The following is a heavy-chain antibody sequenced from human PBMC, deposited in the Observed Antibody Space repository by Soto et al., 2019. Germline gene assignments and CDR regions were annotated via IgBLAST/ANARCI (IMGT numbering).Heavy chain of an antibody. J-gene: IGHJ4*02. CDR3: ASLYYDSSDYYYFDY. D-gene: IGHD3-22*01. CDR2: IYYSGST. Sequence: TSETLSLTCTVSGGYIRTSSYSWGWIRQPPGKGLEWIGSIYYSGSTYYNPSLKSRVTISVDTSKNQFSLKLSSVTAADTAVYYCASLYYDSSDYYYFDYWGQGTLVTVSS. CDR1: GGYIRTSSYS. V-gene: IGHV4-39*01.